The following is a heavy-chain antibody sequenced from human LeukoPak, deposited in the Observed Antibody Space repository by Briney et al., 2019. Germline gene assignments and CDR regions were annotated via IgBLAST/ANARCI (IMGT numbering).Heavy chain of an antibody. CDR2: ISGSGVST. D-gene: IGHD2-15*01. V-gene: IGHV3-23*01. J-gene: IGHJ4*02. CDR3: ARDQCSGANCQVALDY. Sequence: GGSLRLSCAASGFTFNSYAMSWVRQAPGKGLEWVSAISGSGVSTYYADSVKGRFTISRDNAKNTLYLQMNSLRAEDTAVYYCARDQCSGANCQVALDYWGQGTLVTVSS. CDR1: GFTFNSYA.